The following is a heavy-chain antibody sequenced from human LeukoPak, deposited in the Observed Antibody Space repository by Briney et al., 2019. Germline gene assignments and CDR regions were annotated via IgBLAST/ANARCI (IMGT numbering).Heavy chain of an antibody. CDR2: ISYDGSNK. V-gene: IGHV3-30*04. CDR1: GFTFSSYA. Sequence: GRSLRLSCAASGFTFSSYAMHWVRQAPGKGLEWVAVISYDGSNKYYADSVKGRFTISRDNSKNTLYLQMNCLRAEDTAVYYCAREHRSSGWYQYFDYWGQGTLVTVSS. CDR3: AREHRSSGWYQYFDY. J-gene: IGHJ4*02. D-gene: IGHD6-19*01.